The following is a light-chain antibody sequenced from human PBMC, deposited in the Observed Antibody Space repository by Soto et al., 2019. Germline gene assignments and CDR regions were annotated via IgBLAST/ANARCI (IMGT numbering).Light chain of an antibody. CDR3: QKYNNSPPLT. J-gene: IGKJ4*02. Sequence: EIVMTQSPGTLSVSPGEIATLACRASQSVSSNVGWYQQNPCQDPRLLIYAVSTRATGIPARFSGRRSGTEFTLTISSLHSADFAGYYCQKYNNSPPLTFGERTKVEIK. CDR1: QSVSSN. CDR2: AVS. V-gene: IGKV3-15*01.